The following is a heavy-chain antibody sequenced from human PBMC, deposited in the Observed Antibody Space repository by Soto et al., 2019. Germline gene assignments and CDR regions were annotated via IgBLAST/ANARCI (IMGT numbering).Heavy chain of an antibody. J-gene: IGHJ4*02. CDR2: INAGNGNT. Sequence: ASVKVSCKASVYAFTSYAMHWVRQAPGQRLEWMGWINAGNGNTKYSQKFQGRVTITRDTSASTAYMELSSLRSEDTAVYYCSIHLLNHCGGDCFNDYWGQGTLVTVSS. V-gene: IGHV1-3*01. CDR1: VYAFTSYA. D-gene: IGHD2-21*02. CDR3: SIHLLNHCGGDCFNDY.